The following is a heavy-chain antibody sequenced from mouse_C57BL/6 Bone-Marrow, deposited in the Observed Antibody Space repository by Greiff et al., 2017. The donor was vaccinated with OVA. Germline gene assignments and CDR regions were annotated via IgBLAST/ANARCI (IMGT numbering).Heavy chain of an antibody. CDR1: GFTFSSYG. CDR3: ARHLGRGY. Sequence: EVKVVESGGDLVKPGGSLKLSCAASGFTFSSYGMSWVRQTPDKRLEWVATISSGGSYTYYPDSVKGRFTISRDNAKNTLYLQMSSLKSEDTAMYYCARHLGRGYWGQGTTLTVSS. CDR2: ISSGGSYT. D-gene: IGHD4-1*01. J-gene: IGHJ2*01. V-gene: IGHV5-6*01.